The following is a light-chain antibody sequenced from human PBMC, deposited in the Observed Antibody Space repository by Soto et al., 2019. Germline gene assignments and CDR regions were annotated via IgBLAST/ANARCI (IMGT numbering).Light chain of an antibody. J-gene: IGKJ3*01. V-gene: IGKV3-20*01. CDR3: HQYGCSPFT. CDR1: QRVSSDRF. Sequence: EIVLTQSPGTLSLSPGERATLSCRASQRVSSDRFLAWYQQRPGQAPRLLIYGVSSRATGVPDRLRGSRSGTDFTLTFSRLEPEDFAVYYCHQYGCSPFTFGPGTRVNIK. CDR2: GVS.